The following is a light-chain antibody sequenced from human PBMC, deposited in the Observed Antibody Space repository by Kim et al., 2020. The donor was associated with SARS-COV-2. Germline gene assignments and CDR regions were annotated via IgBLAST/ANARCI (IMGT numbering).Light chain of an antibody. V-gene: IGLV1-44*01. Sequence: PGQRVTISCSGSSSNIGSKSVSWYHQLPGAAPTLLIYDNSQRPSGVPDRFSGSKSGTSASLATSGLQSEDEADYYCAAWDGRLNGVVFGGRT. J-gene: IGLJ2*01. CDR2: DNS. CDR3: AAWDGRLNGVV. CDR1: SSNIGSKS.